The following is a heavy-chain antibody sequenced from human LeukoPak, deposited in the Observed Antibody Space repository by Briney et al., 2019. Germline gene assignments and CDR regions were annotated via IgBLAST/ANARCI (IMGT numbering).Heavy chain of an antibody. V-gene: IGHV3-74*01. CDR2: INSDGRST. Sequence: GSLRLSCAASGFTFSSYWMHWVRQAPGKGLVWVSRINSDGRSTFYADSVKGRFTISRDNSKNTLYLQMNSLRAEDTAVYYCAREVDTAMVFPYWGQGTLVTVSS. D-gene: IGHD5-18*01. CDR3: AREVDTAMVFPY. CDR1: GFTFSSYW. J-gene: IGHJ4*02.